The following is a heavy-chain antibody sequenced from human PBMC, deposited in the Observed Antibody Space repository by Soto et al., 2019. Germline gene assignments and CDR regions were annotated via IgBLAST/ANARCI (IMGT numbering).Heavy chain of an antibody. V-gene: IGHV3-23*01. D-gene: IGHD2-15*01. J-gene: IGHJ5*02. Sequence: PGGSLRLSCAASGFTFSSYAMSWVRQAPGKRLEWVSAISGSGGSTYYADSVKGRFTISRDNSKNTLYLQMNSLRAEDTAVYYCAKDSRLRVRIRDNWFDPLGQGTLVTVSS. CDR3: AKDSRLRVRIRDNWFDP. CDR2: ISGSGGST. CDR1: GFTFSSYA.